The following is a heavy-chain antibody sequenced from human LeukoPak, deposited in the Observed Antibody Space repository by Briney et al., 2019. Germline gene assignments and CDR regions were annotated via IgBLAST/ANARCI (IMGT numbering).Heavy chain of an antibody. CDR1: GFTFSSYA. V-gene: IGHV3-30-3*01. Sequence: GGSLRLSCAASGFTFSSYAMHWVRQAPGKGLEWVAVISYDGSNEYYADSVKGRFTISRDNSKNTLYLQMNSLRAEDTAVYYCARARNRFLEWLFDAFDIWGQGTMVTVSS. J-gene: IGHJ3*02. D-gene: IGHD3-3*01. CDR3: ARARNRFLEWLFDAFDI. CDR2: ISYDGSNE.